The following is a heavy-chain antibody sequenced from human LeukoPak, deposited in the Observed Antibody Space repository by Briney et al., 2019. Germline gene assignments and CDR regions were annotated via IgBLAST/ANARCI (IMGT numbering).Heavy chain of an antibody. J-gene: IGHJ5*02. D-gene: IGHD6-19*01. CDR2: INPSGGST. CDR1: GYTFTSYY. V-gene: IGHV1-46*01. Sequence: ASVKVSCKASGYTFTSYYMHWVRQAPGQGLEWMGIINPSGGSTSYTQKFQGRVTMTRDTSTSTVYMELSSLRSEDTAVYYCARGAGWALAGPSNRFDPWGQGTLVTVSS. CDR3: ARGAGWALAGPSNRFDP.